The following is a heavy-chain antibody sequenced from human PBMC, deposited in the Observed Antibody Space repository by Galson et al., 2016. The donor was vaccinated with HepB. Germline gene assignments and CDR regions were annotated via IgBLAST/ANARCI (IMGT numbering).Heavy chain of an antibody. V-gene: IGHV4-39*01. J-gene: IGHJ4*02. CDR2: LFYSGST. Sequence: ETLSLTCTVSGGSISSRSHYWGWIRQPPGKGLEWIGSLFYSGSTHYNPSLRSRVTISVDTSKSQFSLKLSSVTAADTAVYYCARGTLREPQFDYWGQGTLVTVSS. D-gene: IGHD1-14*01. CDR1: GGSISSRSHY. CDR3: ARGTLREPQFDY.